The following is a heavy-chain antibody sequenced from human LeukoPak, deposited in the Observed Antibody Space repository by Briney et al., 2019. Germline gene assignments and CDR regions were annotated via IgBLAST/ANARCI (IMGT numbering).Heavy chain of an antibody. J-gene: IGHJ4*02. CDR3: ARGKGIGAPSY. CDR1: GFTFSSYW. CDR2: IKQDGSEK. Sequence: GGSLRLSCAASGFTFSSYWMSWVRQAPGKGLEWVADIKQDGSEKYYVDSVKGRFTISRDNAKNSLYLQMNSLRAEDTAVYYCARGKGIGAPSYWGQGTLVTVSS. V-gene: IGHV3-7*03. D-gene: IGHD3-16*01.